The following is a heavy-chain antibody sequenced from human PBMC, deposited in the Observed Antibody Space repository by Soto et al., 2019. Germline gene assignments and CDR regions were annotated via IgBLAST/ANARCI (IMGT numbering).Heavy chain of an antibody. CDR2: ISAYTGKT. CDR3: ARDLDSGSYYFDY. CDR1: GYTFSSYG. D-gene: IGHD1-26*01. Sequence: QVQLVQSGAEVKKPGASLKVSCKASGYTFSSYGISWVRQAPGQGLEWMGWISAYTGKTNYAQKLQGRVTMTTDTSTSTAYMEVRSLRSDDTAVYYGARDLDSGSYYFDYWGQGTLVTVSS. J-gene: IGHJ4*02. V-gene: IGHV1-18*04.